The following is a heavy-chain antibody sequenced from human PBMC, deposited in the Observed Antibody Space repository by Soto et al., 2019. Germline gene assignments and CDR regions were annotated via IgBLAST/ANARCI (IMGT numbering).Heavy chain of an antibody. J-gene: IGHJ6*02. CDR2: INHSGST. D-gene: IGHD6-13*01. V-gene: IGHV4-34*01. CDR3: ARRKAAAGTFLSFYYYGMDV. CDR1: GGSFSGYY. Sequence: ETLSLTCAVYGGSFSGYYWSWIRQPPGKGLGWIGEINHSGSTNYNPSLKSRVIISVDTSKNQFSLKLSSVTAADTAVYYCARRKAAAGTFLSFYYYGMDVWGRGTTVTVSS.